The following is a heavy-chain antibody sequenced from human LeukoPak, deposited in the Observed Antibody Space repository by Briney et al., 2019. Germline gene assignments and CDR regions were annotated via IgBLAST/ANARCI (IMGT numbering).Heavy chain of an antibody. CDR3: ARDGDSSGWYAY. D-gene: IGHD6-19*01. J-gene: IGHJ4*02. Sequence: SETLSLTCTVSGGSISSSSYYWGWIRQPPGKGLEWIGSINYSGSTYYNPSLKSRVTISVDTSKNQFSLKLSSVTAADTAVYYCARDGDSSGWYAYWGQGTLVTVSS. V-gene: IGHV4-39*07. CDR2: INYSGST. CDR1: GGSISSSSYY.